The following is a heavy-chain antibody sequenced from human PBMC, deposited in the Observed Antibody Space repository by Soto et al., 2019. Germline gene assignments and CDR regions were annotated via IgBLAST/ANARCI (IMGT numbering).Heavy chain of an antibody. V-gene: IGHV3-23*01. Sequence: HPGGSLRLSCAASGFTFSSYAMSWVRQAPGKGLEWVSAISGSGGSTYYADSVKGRFTISRDNSKNTLYLQMNSLRAEDTAVYYCARIGYCSSTSCDDNWFDPWGQGTLVTVSS. D-gene: IGHD2-2*01. J-gene: IGHJ5*02. CDR3: ARIGYCSSTSCDDNWFDP. CDR2: ISGSGGST. CDR1: GFTFSSYA.